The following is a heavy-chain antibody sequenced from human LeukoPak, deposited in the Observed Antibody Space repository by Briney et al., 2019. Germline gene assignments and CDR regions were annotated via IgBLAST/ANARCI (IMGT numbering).Heavy chain of an antibody. CDR3: AKNGEPPYYLDV. D-gene: IGHD1-14*01. V-gene: IGHV1-69*05. Sequence: VASVKVSCKASGGTFSSYAISWVRQAPGQGLEWMGGIIPIFGTANYAQKFQGRVTITTDESTSTAYMELSSLRSEDTAVYYCAKNGEPPYYLDVLGQGTTVTVSS. CDR1: GGTFSSYA. CDR2: IIPIFGTA. J-gene: IGHJ6*02.